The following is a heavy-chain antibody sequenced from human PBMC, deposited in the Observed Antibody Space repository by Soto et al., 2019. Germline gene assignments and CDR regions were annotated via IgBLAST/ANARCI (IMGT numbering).Heavy chain of an antibody. V-gene: IGHV3-49*04. CDR2: IRIKAYGGTT. Sequence: PGGSLRLSCTASGFTFGDYAMSWVRQAPGKGLEWVGFIRIKAYGGTTEYAASVKGRFTISIDDSKSIAYLQMNSLKTEDTAVYYSTRAADYYDSSGTCAYGMDVWCQGPGVTVSS. D-gene: IGHD3-22*01. CDR1: GFTFGDYA. J-gene: IGHJ6*02. CDR3: TRAADYYDSSGTCAYGMDV.